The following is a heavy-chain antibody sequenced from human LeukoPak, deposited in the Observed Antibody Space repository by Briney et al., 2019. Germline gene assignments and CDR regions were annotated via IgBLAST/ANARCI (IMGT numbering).Heavy chain of an antibody. J-gene: IGHJ4*02. D-gene: IGHD3-10*01. Sequence: PSQTLSLTCTVSGGSISSGSYYWSWIRQPAGKGLEWIGRIYTSGSTNYNPSLKSRVTISVDTSKNQFSLKLSSVTAADTAVYYCARQPLGELSYFDYWGQGTLVTVSS. CDR2: IYTSGST. CDR3: ARQPLGELSYFDY. V-gene: IGHV4-61*02. CDR1: GGSISSGSYY.